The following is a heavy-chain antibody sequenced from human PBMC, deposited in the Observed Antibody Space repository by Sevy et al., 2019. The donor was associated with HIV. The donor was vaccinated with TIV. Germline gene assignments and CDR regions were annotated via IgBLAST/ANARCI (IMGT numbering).Heavy chain of an antibody. V-gene: IGHV3-15*01. CDR3: STDPIIVLLATDGMDV. D-gene: IGHD2-8*02. CDR1: GFTFTYAW. J-gene: IGHJ6*02. Sequence: GGSLRLSCAASGFTFTYAWMTWVRQAPGKGLEWLGRIKSRADGGTIDYAASVKGRFRISRDDSKNTLYLQMNSLKTEDTGVYYCSTDPIIVLLATDGMDVWGQGTSVTVSS. CDR2: IKSRADGGTI.